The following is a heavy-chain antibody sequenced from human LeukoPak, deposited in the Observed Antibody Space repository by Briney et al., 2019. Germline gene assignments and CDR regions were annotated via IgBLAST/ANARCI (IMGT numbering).Heavy chain of an antibody. CDR2: IKQDGSEK. CDR1: GFTFSSYW. J-gene: IGHJ3*02. Sequence: GGSLRLSCAASGFTFSSYWMSWFRQAPGKGLEWVANIKQDGSEKYYVDSVKGRFTISRDNAKNSLYLQMNSLRAEDTAVYYCARDSGKTSDAFDIWGQGTMVTVSS. V-gene: IGHV3-7*01. CDR3: ARDSGKTSDAFDI.